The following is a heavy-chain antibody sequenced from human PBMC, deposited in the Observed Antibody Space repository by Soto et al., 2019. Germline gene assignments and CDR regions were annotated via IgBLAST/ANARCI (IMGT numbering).Heavy chain of an antibody. J-gene: IGHJ6*02. CDR3: AREGAVVGSAVYYGMDV. CDR2: SSAYNGDT. D-gene: IGHD2-15*01. CDR1: GYPFTSYS. V-gene: IGHV1-18*04. Sequence: ASVKVSCKASGYPFTSYSFSWVRQAPGQGLEWMGWSSAYNGDTRYAQKFQGRVTMTADPYTDTAYMELRNLRSDDTGVYYCAREGAVVGSAVYYGMDVWGQGTTVTVSS.